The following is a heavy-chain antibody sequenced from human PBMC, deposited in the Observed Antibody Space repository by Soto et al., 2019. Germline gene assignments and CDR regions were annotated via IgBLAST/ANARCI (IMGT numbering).Heavy chain of an antibody. D-gene: IGHD4-17*01. Sequence: GGSLRLSCAASGFILSTCGMHWVRQAPGKGLEWVAMISHDGNAQYYVDSVKGRFSVSRDTSKNTLHLHMNSLRSEDTGLCYCARDYGPSNWYNWFHPWGQGTLVTV. CDR1: GFILSTCG. CDR3: ARDYGPSNWYNWFHP. CDR2: ISHDGNAQ. V-gene: IGHV3-30*03. J-gene: IGHJ5*02.